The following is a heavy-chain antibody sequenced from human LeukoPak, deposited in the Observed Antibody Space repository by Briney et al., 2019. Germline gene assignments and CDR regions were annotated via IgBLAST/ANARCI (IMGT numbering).Heavy chain of an antibody. CDR2: IYPADSDT. V-gene: IGHV5-51*01. J-gene: IGHJ3*02. CDR3: ARFGAVAGGADAFDI. D-gene: IGHD6-19*01. Sequence: GESLKISCKGSGYSFTNYWIGWVRQMPGKGLEWMGIIYPADSDTRYSPSFQGQVTISVDKSISTAYLQWSSLRASDTAMYYCARFGAVAGGADAFDIWGQGTMVTVSS. CDR1: GYSFTNYW.